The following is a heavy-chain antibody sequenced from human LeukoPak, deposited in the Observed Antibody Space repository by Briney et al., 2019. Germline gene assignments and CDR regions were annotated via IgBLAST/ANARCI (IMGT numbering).Heavy chain of an antibody. D-gene: IGHD3-16*01. Sequence: GGSLRLSCAASGFTFRNYWMHWVRQAPGKGLVWVSRISSDGSSPSYADSVKGRFTISRDNAKNSLYLQMNSLRAEDTAVYYCARDRYDYVWGRRTAPDYWGQGTLVTVSS. J-gene: IGHJ4*02. CDR2: ISSDGSSP. CDR3: ARDRYDYVWGRRTAPDY. CDR1: GFTFRNYW. V-gene: IGHV3-74*01.